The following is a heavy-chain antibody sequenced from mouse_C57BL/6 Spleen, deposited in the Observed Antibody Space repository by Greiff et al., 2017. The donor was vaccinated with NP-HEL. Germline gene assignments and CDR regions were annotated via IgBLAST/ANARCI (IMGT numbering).Heavy chain of an antibody. V-gene: IGHV2-9-1*01. D-gene: IGHD1-1*01. CDR2: IWTGGGT. Sequence: QVQLQQSGPGLVAPSQSLSITCTVSGFSLTSYAISWVRQPPGKGLEWLGVIWTGGGTNYNSALKSRLSISKDNSKSQVFLKMNSLQTDDTARYYCAIYYGSSYGGYFDVWGTGTTVTVSS. J-gene: IGHJ1*03. CDR3: AIYYGSSYGGYFDV. CDR1: GFSLTSYA.